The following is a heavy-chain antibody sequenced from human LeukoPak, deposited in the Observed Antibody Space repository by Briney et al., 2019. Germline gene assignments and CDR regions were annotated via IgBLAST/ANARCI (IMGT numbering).Heavy chain of an antibody. CDR2: IVVGSGNT. Sequence: ASVKVSCTASGFTFTSSAVQWVRQARGQRLGWIGWIVVGSGNTNYAQKFQERVTITRDMSTSTAYMELSSLRSEDTAVYYCAAGYCSSTSCNPGDDYWGQGTLVTVSS. J-gene: IGHJ4*02. V-gene: IGHV1-58*01. CDR3: AAGYCSSTSCNPGDDY. D-gene: IGHD2-2*01. CDR1: GFTFTSSA.